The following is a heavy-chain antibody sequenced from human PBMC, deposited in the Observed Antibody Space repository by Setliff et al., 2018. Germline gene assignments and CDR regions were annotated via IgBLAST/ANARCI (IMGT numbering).Heavy chain of an antibody. D-gene: IGHD2-15*01. Sequence: GGSLRLSCAASGFTFSTYRMHWVRQAPGKGLEWVAVIWDDGGNKYHADSVKGRFTISRDNSKNTLYLQMNSLRPEDTAVYYCARTCSGSGCYAGLESWGQGTPGTV. CDR1: GFTFSTYR. CDR3: ARTCSGSGCYAGLES. J-gene: IGHJ4*02. CDR2: IWDDGGNK. V-gene: IGHV3-33*08.